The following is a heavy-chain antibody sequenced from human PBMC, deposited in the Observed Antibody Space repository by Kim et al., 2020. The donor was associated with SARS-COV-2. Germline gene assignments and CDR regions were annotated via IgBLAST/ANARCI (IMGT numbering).Heavy chain of an antibody. D-gene: IGHD3-16*01. CDR2: IYYSGST. V-gene: IGHV4-39*01. J-gene: IGHJ4*02. CDR3: ASHPRIWDHFDY. Sequence: SETLSLTCTVSGGSISSSSYYWGWIRQPPGKGLEWIGSIYYSGSTYYNPSLKSRVTISVDTSKNQFSLKLSSVTAADTAVYYCASHPRIWDHFDYWGQGTLVTVSS. CDR1: GGSISSSSYY.